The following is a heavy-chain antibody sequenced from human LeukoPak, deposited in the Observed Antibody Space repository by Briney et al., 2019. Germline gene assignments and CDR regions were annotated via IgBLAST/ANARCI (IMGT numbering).Heavy chain of an antibody. D-gene: IGHD3-10*01. CDR1: GASMSSNY. V-gene: IGHV4-4*09. J-gene: IGHJ6*02. CDR3: AKGSAIYNV. CDR2: IYHSGNT. Sequence: SETLSLTCNVSGASMSSNYWSWIRQPPGKGLEWIGYIYHSGNTNYSPSLESRVTMSVDESKNQFSLRVHFVSAADTAVYYCAKGSAIYNVWGQGTTVTVSS.